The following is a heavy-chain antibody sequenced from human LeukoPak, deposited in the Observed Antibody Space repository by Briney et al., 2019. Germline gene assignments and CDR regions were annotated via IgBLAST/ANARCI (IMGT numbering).Heavy chain of an antibody. CDR3: ARDRFGFWSGYLFMSKVWLDP. CDR1: GYTFTSYG. J-gene: IGHJ5*02. V-gene: IGHV1-18*01. Sequence: ASVKVSCKASGYTFTSYGISWVRQAPGQGLEWMGWISAYNGNTNYAQKLQGRVTMTTDTSTSTAYMELRSLRSDDTAVYYCARDRFGFWSGYLFMSKVWLDPWGQGTLVTVSS. CDR2: ISAYNGNT. D-gene: IGHD3-3*01.